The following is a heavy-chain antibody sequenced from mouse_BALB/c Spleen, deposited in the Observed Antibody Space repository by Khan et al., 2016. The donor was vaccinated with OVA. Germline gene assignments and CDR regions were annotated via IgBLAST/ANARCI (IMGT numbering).Heavy chain of an antibody. CDR3: ARIKKIGATYFDY. Sequence: QVQLQQSGAELVKAGASVKMSCKASGYTFTSYWMHWVKQRLGQGLEWFAETNPTNGRTYYNEKFKSKATLTVDKSSSTAYMLLSGPTFEDSAVYYFARIKKIGATYFDYWGQGTTLTVSS. V-gene: IGHV1S81*02. CDR2: TNPTNGRT. CDR1: GYTFTSYW. D-gene: IGHD1-1*01. J-gene: IGHJ2*01.